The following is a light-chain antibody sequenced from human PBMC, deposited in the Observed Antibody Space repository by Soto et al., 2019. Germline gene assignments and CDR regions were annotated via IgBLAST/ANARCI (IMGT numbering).Light chain of an antibody. CDR3: QQRSNWPIT. J-gene: IGKJ5*01. Sequence: EIVLTQSPVTLSLSPGERATLSCSASQSVSRYLAWYQQKPDQAPRLLIYDAFNRATGIPARFSGSGSGTDFTLTISSLEPEDFVVYYCQQRSNWPITFGQGTRLEIK. CDR1: QSVSRY. V-gene: IGKV3-11*01. CDR2: DAF.